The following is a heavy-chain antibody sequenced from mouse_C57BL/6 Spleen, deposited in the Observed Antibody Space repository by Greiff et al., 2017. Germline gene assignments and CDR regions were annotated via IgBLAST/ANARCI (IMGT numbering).Heavy chain of an antibody. CDR1: GYTFTDYY. J-gene: IGHJ4*01. CDR3: ARSYYGNYGSAMDY. CDR2: INPNNGGT. Sequence: VQLQQSGPELVKPGASVKISCKASGYTFTDYYMNWVKQSHGKSLEWIGDINPNNGGTSYNQKFKGKATLTVDKSSSTAYMELRSLTSEDAAVYYCARSYYGNYGSAMDYWGQGTSVTVSS. V-gene: IGHV1-26*01. D-gene: IGHD2-10*01.